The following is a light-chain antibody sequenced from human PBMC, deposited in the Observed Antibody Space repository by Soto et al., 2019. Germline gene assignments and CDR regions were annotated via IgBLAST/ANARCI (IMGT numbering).Light chain of an antibody. CDR2: GAS. V-gene: IGKV3-20*01. CDR3: QQYGSSPT. Sequence: EIVLTQSPGTLSLSPGERATLSCRASQSVRSSYLAWYQQKPGQAPRLLIYGASSRATGIPDRFSGSGSGTDFPLTISRLEPEGFAVYYCQQYGSSPTFGQGTKVEIK. CDR1: QSVRSSY. J-gene: IGKJ1*01.